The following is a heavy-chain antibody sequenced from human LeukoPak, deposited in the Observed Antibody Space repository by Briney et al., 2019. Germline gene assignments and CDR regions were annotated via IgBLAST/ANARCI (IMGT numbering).Heavy chain of an antibody. J-gene: IGHJ4*02. CDR2: ISGSGGST. CDR1: GFTFSSYA. D-gene: IGHD6-13*01. Sequence: GGSLRLSCAASGFTFSSYAMSWVRQAPGKGLEWVPAISGSGGSTYYADSVKGRFTISRDNSKNTLYLQMNSLRAEDTAVYYCAKDQAHKLAAAGNFDYWGQGTLVTVSS. V-gene: IGHV3-23*01. CDR3: AKDQAHKLAAAGNFDY.